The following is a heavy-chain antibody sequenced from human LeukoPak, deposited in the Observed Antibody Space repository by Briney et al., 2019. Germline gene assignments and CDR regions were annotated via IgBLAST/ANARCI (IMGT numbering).Heavy chain of an antibody. Sequence: ASVKASCKASGYTFTGYYMHWVRQAPGQGLEWMGWINPNSGGTNYAQKFQGRVTMTRDTSISTAYMELSRLRSDDTAVYYCARDALYYPDYMDVWGKGTTVTVSS. D-gene: IGHD3-22*01. CDR3: ARDALYYPDYMDV. CDR1: GYTFTGYY. J-gene: IGHJ6*03. CDR2: INPNSGGT. V-gene: IGHV1-2*02.